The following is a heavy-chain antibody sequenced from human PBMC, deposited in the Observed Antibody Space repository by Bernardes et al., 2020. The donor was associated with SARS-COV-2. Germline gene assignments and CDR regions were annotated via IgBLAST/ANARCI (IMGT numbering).Heavy chain of an antibody. J-gene: IGHJ6*02. D-gene: IGHD3-16*01. V-gene: IGHV3-43*02. CDR1: GFTFDDYA. Sequence: GGSLRLSCAASGFTFDDYAMHWVRQAPGKGLEWVSLISGDGGSTYYADSVKGRFTISRDNSKNSLYLQMNSLRTEDTALYYCAKEGGWPDYYYYGMDVWGQGTTVTVSS. CDR3: AKEGGWPDYYYYGMDV. CDR2: ISGDGGST.